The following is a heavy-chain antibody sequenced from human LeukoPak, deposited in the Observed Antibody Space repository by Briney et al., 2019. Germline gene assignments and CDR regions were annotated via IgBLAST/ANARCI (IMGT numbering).Heavy chain of an antibody. CDR3: ARSYGSGTVDY. CDR1: GGTFSSYA. V-gene: IGHV1-69*04. J-gene: IGHJ4*02. Sequence: GASVKVSCKASGGTFSSYAISWVRQAPGQGLEWTGRIIPILGIANYAQKFQGRVTITADKSTSTAYMELSSLRSEDTAVYYCARSYGSGTVDYWGQGTLVTVSS. D-gene: IGHD3-10*01. CDR2: IIPILGIA.